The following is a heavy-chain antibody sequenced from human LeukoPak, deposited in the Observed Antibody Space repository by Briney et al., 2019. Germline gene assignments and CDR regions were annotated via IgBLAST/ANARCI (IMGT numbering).Heavy chain of an antibody. CDR2: ISGSGGST. Sequence: GGSLRLPCAASGFTFSSYAMTWVRQAPGKGLEWVSSISGSGGSTDYADSVNGRFTISRDNSKTTLYLQMNSLRAEDTAVYFCAKGIQQLDNSDYWGQGTLVTVSS. D-gene: IGHD6-13*01. V-gene: IGHV3-23*01. CDR3: AKGIQQLDNSDY. CDR1: GFTFSSYA. J-gene: IGHJ4*02.